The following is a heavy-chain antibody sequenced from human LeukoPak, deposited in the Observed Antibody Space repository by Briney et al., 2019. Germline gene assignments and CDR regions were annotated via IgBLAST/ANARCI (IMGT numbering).Heavy chain of an antibody. V-gene: IGHV1-58*02. CDR3: AADVGDGYNYVSLTFQH. D-gene: IGHD5-24*01. CDR1: GFTFTSSA. J-gene: IGHJ1*01. CDR2: IVVGSGNT. Sequence: AASVKVSCKASGFTFTSSAMQWVRQARGQRLEWIGWIVVGSGNTNYAQKLQERVTITRDMSTSTAYMERSSLRSEDTAVYYCAADVGDGYNYVSLTFQHWGQGTLVTVSS.